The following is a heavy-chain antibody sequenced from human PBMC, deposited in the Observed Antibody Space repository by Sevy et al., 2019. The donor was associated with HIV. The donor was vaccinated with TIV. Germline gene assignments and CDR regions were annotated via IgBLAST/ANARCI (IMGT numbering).Heavy chain of an antibody. V-gene: IGHV3-7*01. Sequence: GGSLRLSCAASGFTFSSYLMHWVRQAPGKGLEWVANIKQDGSEKYYVDSVKGRFTISRDNAKNSLYLQMNSLRPEDTAVYYCGRAMDVWGQGTTVTVSS. CDR2: IKQDGSEK. CDR3: GRAMDV. CDR1: GFTFSSYL. J-gene: IGHJ6*02.